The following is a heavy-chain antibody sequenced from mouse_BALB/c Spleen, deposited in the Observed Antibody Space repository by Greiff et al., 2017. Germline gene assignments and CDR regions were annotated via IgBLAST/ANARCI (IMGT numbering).Heavy chain of an antibody. D-gene: IGHD3-3*01. V-gene: IGHV3-2*02. Sequence: EVKLMESGPGLVKPSQSLSLTCTVTGYSITSDYAWNWIRQFPGNKLEWMGYISYSGSTSYNPSLKSRISITRDTSKNQFFLQLNSVTTEDTATYYCARGGDLYAMDYWGQGTSVTVSS. CDR3: ARGGDLYAMDY. CDR2: ISYSGST. J-gene: IGHJ4*01. CDR1: GYSITSDYA.